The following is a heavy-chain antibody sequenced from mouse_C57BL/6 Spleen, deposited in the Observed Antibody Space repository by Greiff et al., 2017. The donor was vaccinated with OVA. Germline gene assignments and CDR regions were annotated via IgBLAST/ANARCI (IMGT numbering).Heavy chain of an antibody. CDR2: ISYSGST. CDR3: ARAYYYGSSYFDY. J-gene: IGHJ2*01. Sequence: DVQLVESGPGLVKPSQSLSLTCTVTGYSITSGYDWHWIRHFPGNKLEWMGYISYSGSTNYNPSLKSRISITHDTSKNHFFLKLNSVTTEDTATYYCARAYYYGSSYFDYWGQGTTLTVSS. CDR1: GYSITSGYD. D-gene: IGHD1-1*01. V-gene: IGHV3-1*01.